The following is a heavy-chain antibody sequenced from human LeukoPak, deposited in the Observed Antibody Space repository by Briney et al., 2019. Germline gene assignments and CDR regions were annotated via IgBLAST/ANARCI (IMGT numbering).Heavy chain of an antibody. J-gene: IGHJ6*02. D-gene: IGHD2-15*01. V-gene: IGHV4-59*01. CDR2: IYHSGST. Sequence: KSSETLSLTCTVSGGSISTYYWNWIRQPPGKGLEWIGYIYHSGSTNYNPSLQSRVTISVDTSKNQFSLNLNSVTAADTAVYYCARGQDIVVVVPATFMSGLDVWGQGTTVTVSS. CDR1: GGSISTYY. CDR3: ARGQDIVVVVPATFMSGLDV.